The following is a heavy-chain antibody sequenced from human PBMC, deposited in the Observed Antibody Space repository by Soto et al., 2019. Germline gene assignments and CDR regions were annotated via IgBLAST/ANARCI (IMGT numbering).Heavy chain of an antibody. CDR1: SDSFSGYY. D-gene: IGHD6-13*01. CDR2: VYTNGAT. V-gene: IGHV4-4*07. J-gene: IGHJ5*02. CDR3: AREAAETVGDGYWCDP. Sequence: PSETLSLTCTVSSDSFSGYYWSWIRQPAGKGLEWIGRVYTNGATNYNPSLTSRVTMSVDTSRNQFSLRLRFVTAADTAVYYCAREAAETVGDGYWCDPWGQGVQVTAPQ.